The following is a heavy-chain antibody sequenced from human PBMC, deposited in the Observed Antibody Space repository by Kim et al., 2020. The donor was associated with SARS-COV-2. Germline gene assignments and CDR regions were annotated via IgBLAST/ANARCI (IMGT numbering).Heavy chain of an antibody. D-gene: IGHD6-13*01. J-gene: IGHJ5*02. CDR1: GNSVSSISAA. CDR2: TYYRSKWYY. CDR3: ARDHIVAAGAPFWFDP. V-gene: IGHV6-1*01. Sequence: SQTLSLTCAISGNSVSSISAAWNWIRQSPSRGLEWLGRTYYRSKWYYDYAVSVKSRITINPDTSKNQFSLQLNSVTPEDTAVYYCARDHIVAAGAPFWFDPWGQRTVVTVSS.